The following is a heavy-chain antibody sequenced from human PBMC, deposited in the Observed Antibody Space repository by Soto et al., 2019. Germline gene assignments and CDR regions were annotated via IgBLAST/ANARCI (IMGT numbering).Heavy chain of an antibody. CDR2: IYYIGGT. CDR3: ARPQHLRDDVLDV. J-gene: IGHJ3*01. V-gene: IGHV4-59*08. CDR1: GGSISPYY. Sequence: QVQLQETGPGLVKPSETLSLTCTVSGGSISPYYWSWVRQTPGKGLEWIGYIYYIGGTDYNPPLKSRFTVALATSKNPFSLTLRSVTAADTAVYYCARPQHLRDDVLDVWGHGKMVTVST.